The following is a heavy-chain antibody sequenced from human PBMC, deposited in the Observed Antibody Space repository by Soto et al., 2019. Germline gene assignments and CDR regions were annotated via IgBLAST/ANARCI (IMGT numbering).Heavy chain of an antibody. D-gene: IGHD2-15*01. J-gene: IGHJ6*02. CDR3: ARDWGNKVVVAATGTYYYYGMDV. Sequence: GGSLRLSCAASGFTFSSYGMHWVRQAPGKGLEWVAVIWYDGSNKYYADSVKGRFTISRDNSKNTLYLQMNSLRAEDTAVYYCARDWGNKVVVAATGTYYYYGMDVWGQGTTVTVSS. CDR1: GFTFSSYG. CDR2: IWYDGSNK. V-gene: IGHV3-33*01.